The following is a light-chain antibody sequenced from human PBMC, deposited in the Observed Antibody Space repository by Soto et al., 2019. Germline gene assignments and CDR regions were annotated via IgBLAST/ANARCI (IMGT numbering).Light chain of an antibody. CDR3: NSYSGGHTLYV. CDR2: DVT. CDR1: SNDIGGYNF. J-gene: IGLJ1*01. Sequence: QSALTQPASVAGSPGQSITIPCNGTSNDIGGYNFVSWFQQHPGKAPKLLICDVTRRPSGVSDRFSGSKSGNTASLTISGLQAEDVSDYYCNSYSGGHTLYVSGSGTDVNVL. V-gene: IGLV2-14*01.